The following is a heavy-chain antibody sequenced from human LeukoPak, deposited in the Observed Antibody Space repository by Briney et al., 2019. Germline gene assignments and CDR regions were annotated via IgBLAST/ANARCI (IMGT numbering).Heavy chain of an antibody. J-gene: IGHJ4*02. Sequence: GGSLRLSCAASGFTFSSYAMSWVREAPGKGLEWVSAISGSGGSTYYADSVKGRFTISRDNSKNTLYLQMNSLRAEDTAVYYCAKGWKQYSSSSGGVDYWGQGTLVTVPS. CDR2: ISGSGGST. V-gene: IGHV3-23*01. CDR3: AKGWKQYSSSSGGVDY. D-gene: IGHD6-6*01. CDR1: GFTFSSYA.